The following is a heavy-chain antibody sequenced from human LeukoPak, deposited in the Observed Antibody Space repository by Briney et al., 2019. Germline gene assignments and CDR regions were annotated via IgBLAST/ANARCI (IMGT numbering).Heavy chain of an antibody. Sequence: PSETLSLTCDVYGGSVSGYSWRWIRQPPGMGLEWIGEINHSGSTNYNPSLKSRLTISVDTSMNQFSLKLSSVTAADTAVYYCARGGGSYWGEGTLVTVSS. D-gene: IGHD5-12*01. CDR3: ARGGGSY. CDR2: INHSGST. CDR1: GGSVSGYS. V-gene: IGHV4-34*01. J-gene: IGHJ4*02.